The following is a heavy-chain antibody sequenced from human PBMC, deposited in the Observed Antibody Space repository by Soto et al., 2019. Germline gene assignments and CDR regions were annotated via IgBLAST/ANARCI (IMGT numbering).Heavy chain of an antibody. CDR3: ARTEGVVGVRSRWFDP. CDR1: GLTFSSYA. D-gene: IGHD1-26*01. J-gene: IGHJ5*02. CDR2: ISYDGSNK. V-gene: IGHV3-30-3*01. Sequence: QAQLVESGGRVVQPGRSLRLSCAASGLTFSSYAMNWVRQAPGKGLEWVAVISYDGSNKYYADPVKGRFTISRDNSKNTLYLQMNSLRVEDTAAYYCARTEGVVGVRSRWFDPWGQGTLVTVSS.